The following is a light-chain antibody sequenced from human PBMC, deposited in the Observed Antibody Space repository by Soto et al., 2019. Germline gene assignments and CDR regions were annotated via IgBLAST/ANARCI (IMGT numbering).Light chain of an antibody. J-gene: IGLJ2*01. V-gene: IGLV2-8*01. Sequence: QSALTQPPSASGSPGQSVAISCTGTSSDVGGNNYVSWYQQHPGKAPKLMVYEVTKRPSGVPDRFSGSKSGNTASLTVSGLQAEDEADYYCSSYAGSNNVILGGGTKVTVL. CDR3: SSYAGSNNVI. CDR2: EVT. CDR1: SSDVGGNNY.